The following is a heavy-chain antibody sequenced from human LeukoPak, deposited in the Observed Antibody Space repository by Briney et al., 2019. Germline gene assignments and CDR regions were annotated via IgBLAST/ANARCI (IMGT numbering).Heavy chain of an antibody. CDR3: AREDSSSWPLDY. D-gene: IGHD6-13*01. CDR1: GYTFTTYN. Sequence: ASVKVSCKASGYTFTTYNINWVRQAPGQGLEWMGWISGYNGNTNYAQKLQGRVTMTTDTSTSTAYMELSRLRSDDTAVYYCAREDSSSWPLDYWGQGTLVTVSS. V-gene: IGHV1-18*01. CDR2: ISGYNGNT. J-gene: IGHJ4*02.